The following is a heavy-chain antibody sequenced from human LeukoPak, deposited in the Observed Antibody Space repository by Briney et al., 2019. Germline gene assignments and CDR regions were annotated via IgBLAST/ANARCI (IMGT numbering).Heavy chain of an antibody. J-gene: IGHJ4*02. CDR1: GFTFSSYA. Sequence: GGSLRLSCAASGFTFSSYAMSWVRQAPGKGLEWVSAISGSGGSTYYADSVKGRFTISRDNSKNTLHLQMNSLRAEDTAVYYCAKDLVPYCSGGSCYSGFDYWGQGTLVTVSS. CDR3: AKDLVPYCSGGSCYSGFDY. D-gene: IGHD2-15*01. CDR2: ISGSGGST. V-gene: IGHV3-23*01.